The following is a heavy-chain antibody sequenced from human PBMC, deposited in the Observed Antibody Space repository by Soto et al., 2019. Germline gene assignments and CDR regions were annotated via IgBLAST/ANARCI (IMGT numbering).Heavy chain of an antibody. J-gene: IGHJ4*02. V-gene: IGHV4-61*03. Sequence: ASETLSLTCTVSGGSVSSGSYYWSWIRQPPGKGLEWIGYIYNSGSTNYNPSLKSRVTISVDTSKNHFSLRMSSVTAADTAVYYCAGESDSGSYYFDYWGRGTLVTVSS. CDR1: GGSVSSGSYY. CDR3: AGESDSGSYYFDY. D-gene: IGHD3-10*01. CDR2: IYNSGST.